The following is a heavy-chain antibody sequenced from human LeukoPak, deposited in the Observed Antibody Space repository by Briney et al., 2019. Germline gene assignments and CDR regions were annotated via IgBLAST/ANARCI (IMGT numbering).Heavy chain of an antibody. J-gene: IGHJ4*02. CDR1: GYTFTGYY. V-gene: IGHV1-2*02. Sequence: ASVKVSCKASGYTFTGYYMHWVRQAPGQGLEWMGWINPNSGGTNYAQKFQGRVTMTRETSISTAYMELSRLRSDDTAVYYCARGDYGSNYFDYWGQGTLVTVSS. D-gene: IGHD4-17*01. CDR2: INPNSGGT. CDR3: ARGDYGSNYFDY.